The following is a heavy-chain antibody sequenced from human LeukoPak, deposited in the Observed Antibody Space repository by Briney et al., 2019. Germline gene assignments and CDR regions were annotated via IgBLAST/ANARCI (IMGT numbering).Heavy chain of an antibody. D-gene: IGHD1-1*01. Sequence: GASVKVSCKTAGYIVIDYGISWVRQAPGQGLEWMGYISAHNGNTNYVQKFQGRVTMTTDTSTNTAYMELRSLTSDDTAVYYCARTGPRYNWNDDYWGQGTLVTVSS. CDR2: ISAHNGNT. CDR1: GYIVIDYG. CDR3: ARTGPRYNWNDDY. J-gene: IGHJ4*02. V-gene: IGHV1-18*01.